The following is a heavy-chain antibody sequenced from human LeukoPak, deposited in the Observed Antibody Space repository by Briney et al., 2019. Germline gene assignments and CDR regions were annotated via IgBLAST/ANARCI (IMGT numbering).Heavy chain of an antibody. D-gene: IGHD2-15*01. Sequence: GGSLRLSCAASGLSIGDNSMHWVRQAPGKGLEWVSLISWDESTTYYSDSVKGRFTVSRGSSKNSLHLQMNSLRTEDTALYYCARGPNRWWVVSRNWGMDVWGQGTTVTVSS. CDR3: ARGPNRWWVVSRNWGMDV. J-gene: IGHJ6*02. V-gene: IGHV3-43*01. CDR1: GLSIGDNS. CDR2: ISWDESTT.